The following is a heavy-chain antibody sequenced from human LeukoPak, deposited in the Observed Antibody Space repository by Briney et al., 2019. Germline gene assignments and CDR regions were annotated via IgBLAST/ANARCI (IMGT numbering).Heavy chain of an antibody. Sequence: PGRSLRLACAASGFTFSDYGIHWVRQAPGKGLEWVSFISNGSGYIYYTDSVKGRFTISRDNAKNSLFLQMNSLRAEDTAVYFCARAVVGSAYDYFDYWGQGTLVTVSS. V-gene: IGHV3-21*01. CDR3: ARAVVGSAYDYFDY. CDR1: GFTFSDYG. J-gene: IGHJ4*02. CDR2: ISNGSGYI. D-gene: IGHD5-12*01.